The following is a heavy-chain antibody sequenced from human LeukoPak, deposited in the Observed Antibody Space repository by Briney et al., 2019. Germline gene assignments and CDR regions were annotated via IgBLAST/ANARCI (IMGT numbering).Heavy chain of an antibody. V-gene: IGHV4-31*03. CDR1: GGSISSGGYY. J-gene: IGHJ5*02. D-gene: IGHD2-15*01. Sequence: PSQTLSLTCTVSGGSISSGGYYWSWIRQHPGKGLEWIGYIYYSGSTYYNPSLRSRVTISVDTSKNQFSLRLSSVTAADTAVYYCARVHSGSCSPWGQGTLVTVSS. CDR3: ARVHSGSCSP. CDR2: IYYSGST.